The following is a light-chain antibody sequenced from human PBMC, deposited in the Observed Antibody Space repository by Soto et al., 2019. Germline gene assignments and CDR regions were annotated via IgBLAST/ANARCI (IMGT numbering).Light chain of an antibody. CDR3: QQYYSTPRT. CDR1: QSVLYSSNNKNY. CDR2: WAS. Sequence: DIVMTQSPDSLAVSLGERATINCKSSQSVLYSSNNKNYLAWYHQKPGRPPKLLIYWASTRESGVPDRFSGSGSGKDFTLTISSLQAEDVAVYYCQQYYSTPRTFGQGTKVEIK. V-gene: IGKV4-1*01. J-gene: IGKJ1*01.